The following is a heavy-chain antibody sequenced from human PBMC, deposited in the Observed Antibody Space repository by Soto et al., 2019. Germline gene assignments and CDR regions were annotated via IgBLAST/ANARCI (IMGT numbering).Heavy chain of an antibody. Sequence: QVQLVQSGAEVKKPGASVKVSCKASGYTFTGYYMHWVRQGPGQGLEWMGWINPNSGGTNYAQKFQRWITISMYTSISTAYMELSRLTSDDTAVYYCASSPPTNTGPYYYYYMNFWGKGTTVTLSS. CDR3: ASSPPTNTGPYYYYYMNF. J-gene: IGHJ6*03. D-gene: IGHD1-1*01. V-gene: IGHV1-2*04. CDR1: GYTFTGYY. CDR2: INPNSGGT.